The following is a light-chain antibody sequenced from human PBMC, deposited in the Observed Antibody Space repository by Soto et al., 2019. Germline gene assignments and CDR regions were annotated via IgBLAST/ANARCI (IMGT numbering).Light chain of an antibody. Sequence: EIVLTQSPATLSLSPGERATLSCSASQSVSSYLAWYQQKPGQAPRLLIYDASNRATGIPARFSGSGSGTDFTLTISSLGPEDVAIYYCQQRSNWPPVTFGGGTKVEIK. CDR2: DAS. J-gene: IGKJ4*01. CDR1: QSVSSY. CDR3: QQRSNWPPVT. V-gene: IGKV3-11*01.